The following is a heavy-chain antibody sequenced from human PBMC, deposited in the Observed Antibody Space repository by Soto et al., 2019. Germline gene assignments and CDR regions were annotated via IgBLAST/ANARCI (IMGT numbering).Heavy chain of an antibody. CDR1: GFTFSIYW. V-gene: IGHV3-74*01. D-gene: IGHD1-1*01. Sequence: PGGSLRLSCAASGFTFSIYWMHWVRQTPGKELMWVSRINVDGTTTTYADSVEGRFTISRDNAKNTLYLQMNSLRPEDTALYYCTRDIFRTITTIDYWGQGTLVTVS. CDR3: TRDIFRTITTIDY. J-gene: IGHJ4*02. CDR2: INVDGTTT.